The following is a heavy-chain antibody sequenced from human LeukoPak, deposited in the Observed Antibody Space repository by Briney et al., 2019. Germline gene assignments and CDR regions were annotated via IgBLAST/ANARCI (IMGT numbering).Heavy chain of an antibody. Sequence: SETLSLSCAVSGYSISSGYYWGWIRQPPGKGLEWIGSIYHSGSTYYNPSLKSRVTISVDTSKNQFSLKLSSVTAADTAVYYCARHKYSGSFDYWGQGTLVTVSS. D-gene: IGHD1-26*01. J-gene: IGHJ4*02. CDR3: ARHKYSGSFDY. V-gene: IGHV4-38-2*01. CDR1: GYSISSGYY. CDR2: IYHSGST.